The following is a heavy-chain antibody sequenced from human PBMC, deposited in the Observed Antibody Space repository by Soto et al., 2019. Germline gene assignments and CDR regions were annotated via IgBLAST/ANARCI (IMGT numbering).Heavy chain of an antibody. D-gene: IGHD6-13*01. V-gene: IGHV1-2*04. J-gene: IGHJ4*02. CDR1: GYTFTGYY. CDR2: INPNSGGT. Sequence: ASVKVSCKASGYTFTGYYMHWVRQAPGQGLGWMGWINPNSGGTNYAQKFQGWVTMTRDTSISTAYMELSRLRSDDTAVYYCARIAAAGTDFDYWGQGTLVTVSS. CDR3: ARIAAAGTDFDY.